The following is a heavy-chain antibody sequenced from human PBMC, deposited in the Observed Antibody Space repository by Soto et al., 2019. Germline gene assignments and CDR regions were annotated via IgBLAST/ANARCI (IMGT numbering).Heavy chain of an antibody. D-gene: IGHD3-22*01. J-gene: IGHJ6*02. CDR1: GYTFTSYY. CDR2: INPSCGST. V-gene: IGHV1-46*01. CDR3: ARDARITMMAQYYYYGMDV. Sequence: QVQLVQSGAEVKKPGASVTVSCKASGYTFTSYYMHWVRQAPGQGLEWMGIINPSCGSTSYEQKCRVRVTMARDTSTSTIFMELGSLRSEDTAVYYWARDARITMMAQYYYYGMDVWGQGTTVTVSS.